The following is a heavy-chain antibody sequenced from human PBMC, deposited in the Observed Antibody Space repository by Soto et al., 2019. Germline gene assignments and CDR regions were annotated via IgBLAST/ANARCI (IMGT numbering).Heavy chain of an antibody. CDR3: AKADYSYSWAPGDY. V-gene: IGHV3-33*06. D-gene: IGHD6-13*01. CDR1: GFTFSYYG. CDR2: IWYDGSKE. J-gene: IGHJ4*02. Sequence: PGGSLRLSCAASGFTFSYYGMHWVRQAPGKGLEWVAVIWYDGSKEIYADSVKGRLTISRDNSKNTLYLQMNSLRVEDTALYYCAKADYSYSWAPGDYWGQGTLVPVSS.